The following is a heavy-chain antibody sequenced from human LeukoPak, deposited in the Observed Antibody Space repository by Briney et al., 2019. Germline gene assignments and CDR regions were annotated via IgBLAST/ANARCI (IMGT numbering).Heavy chain of an antibody. V-gene: IGHV4-31*03. CDR3: ARRLKYQLLTGAFDI. D-gene: IGHD2-2*01. CDR1: GGSISSGGYY. J-gene: IGHJ3*02. Sequence: SQTLSLTCTVSGGSISSGGYYWIWIPQHPGKGLEWIGYIYYSGSTYYNPSLKSRVTISVDTSKHQFSLKLSSVTAADTAVYYCARRLKYQLLTGAFDIWGQGTMVTVSS. CDR2: IYYSGST.